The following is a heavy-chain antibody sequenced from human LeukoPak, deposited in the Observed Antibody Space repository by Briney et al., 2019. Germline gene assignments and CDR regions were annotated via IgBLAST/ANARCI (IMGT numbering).Heavy chain of an antibody. CDR2: VHLSGRT. V-gene: IGHV4-4*02. Sequence: GSLRLSCAASGFIFSDYAMAWVRQAPGEGLEWIGEVHLSGRTNYNPSLESRVTMSVDMSENHISLKLTSVTAADTAVYYCAREGGPYRPLDYSGQGTLVTVSS. J-gene: IGHJ4*02. CDR1: GFIFSDYA. CDR3: AREGGPYRPLDY.